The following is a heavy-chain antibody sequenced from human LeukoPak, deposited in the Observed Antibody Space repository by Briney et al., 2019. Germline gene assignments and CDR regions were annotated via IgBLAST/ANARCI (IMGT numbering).Heavy chain of an antibody. Sequence: GGSLRLSCAASGFTFSTYWMHWVRQAPGKGLVWVSRINPDGSSTNYADSVKGRFTISRDNAKNTLYLQMNSLRAEDTAVYYCARFSDPYYYMDVWGKGTTVTVSS. CDR2: INPDGSST. V-gene: IGHV3-74*01. CDR1: GFTFSTYW. J-gene: IGHJ6*03. CDR3: ARFSDPYYYMDV.